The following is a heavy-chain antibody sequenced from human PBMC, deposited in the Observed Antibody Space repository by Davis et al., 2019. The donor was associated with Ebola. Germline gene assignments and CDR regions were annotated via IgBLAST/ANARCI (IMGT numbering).Heavy chain of an antibody. V-gene: IGHV4-59*12. Sequence: MPSETLSLTCTVSGGSISSYYWSWIRQPPGKGLEWIGYIYYSGSTNYNPSLKSRVTISVDKSKNQFSLSLTSVTAADTAVYYCARDPCSATSCYNPPYWGQGTLVTVSS. J-gene: IGHJ4*02. D-gene: IGHD2-2*02. CDR1: GGSISSYY. CDR2: IYYSGST. CDR3: ARDPCSATSCYNPPY.